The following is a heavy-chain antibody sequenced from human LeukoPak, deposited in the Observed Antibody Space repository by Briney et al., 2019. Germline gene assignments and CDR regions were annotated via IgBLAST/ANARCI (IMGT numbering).Heavy chain of an antibody. Sequence: PGGSLRLSCAASGFTFSSYGMHWVRQAPGKGLEWAAFIRYDGSNKYYADSVKGRFTISRDNSKNTLYLQMNSLRAEDTAVYYCARSGGDGSYPGYWGQGTLVTVSS. CDR3: ARSGGDGSYPGY. D-gene: IGHD1-26*01. CDR2: IRYDGSNK. J-gene: IGHJ4*02. CDR1: GFTFSSYG. V-gene: IGHV3-30*02.